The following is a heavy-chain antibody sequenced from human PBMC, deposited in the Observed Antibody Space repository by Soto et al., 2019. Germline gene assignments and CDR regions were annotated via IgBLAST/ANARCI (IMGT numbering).Heavy chain of an antibody. D-gene: IGHD1-26*01. J-gene: IGHJ3*01. CDR1: GFTFTDYA. CDR3: AKSQSGSFFAAFDL. CDR2: ISGIGGST. V-gene: IGHV3-23*01. Sequence: EVQLLESGGGLVQPGGSLRLSCAASGFTFTDYALSWVRQAPGKGLEWVATISGIGGSTYLADSVKGRLSISRDNSKNTLYLQLNSLRVEDTALYYCAKSQSGSFFAAFDLWGQGTMVTVSS.